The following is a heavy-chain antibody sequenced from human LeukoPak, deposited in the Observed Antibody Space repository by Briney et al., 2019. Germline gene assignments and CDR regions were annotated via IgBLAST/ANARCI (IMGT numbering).Heavy chain of an antibody. CDR1: GFAFSAYA. Sequence: GGSLRLSCSAAGFAFSAYAMHWVRQAPGKGLEYIAAINSNGYSTYYMDSVRGRFTLSRDNSKNTVYLQMSSLRAGDTAVYYCVKEILVTTSPFDYWGQGTLVTVSS. CDR3: VKEILVTTSPFDY. D-gene: IGHD4-17*01. J-gene: IGHJ4*02. CDR2: INSNGYST. V-gene: IGHV3-64D*06.